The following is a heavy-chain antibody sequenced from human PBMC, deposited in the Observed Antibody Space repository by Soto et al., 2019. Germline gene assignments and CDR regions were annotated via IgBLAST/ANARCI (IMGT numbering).Heavy chain of an antibody. CDR2: IYPGDHET. CDR1: GYTFSNFW. V-gene: IGHV5-51*01. Sequence: GASLKISCQSSGYTFSNFWIGWVRQLPGKGLEWMGIIYPGDHETRYSPSFHGKVTISADRSINTAYLQWNSLEASDTACYFCARSPRSSPYFDYWGQGALVTVSS. J-gene: IGHJ4*02. D-gene: IGHD6-13*01. CDR3: ARSPRSSPYFDY.